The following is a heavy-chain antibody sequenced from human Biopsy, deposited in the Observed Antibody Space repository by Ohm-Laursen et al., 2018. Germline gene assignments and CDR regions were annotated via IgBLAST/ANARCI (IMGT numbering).Heavy chain of an antibody. CDR1: GGDINNYY. CDR2: IYPGGST. Sequence: SETLSLTCIVFGGDINNYYWSWIRQPAGKGLEWIGRIYPGGSTNYNPSLKSRVTMSVDTSKKQLSLRLRSVTAADTAMYYCASVVLGPTNDAFDLWGQGTMVVVSS. CDR3: ASVVLGPTNDAFDL. D-gene: IGHD3-22*01. J-gene: IGHJ3*01. V-gene: IGHV4-4*07.